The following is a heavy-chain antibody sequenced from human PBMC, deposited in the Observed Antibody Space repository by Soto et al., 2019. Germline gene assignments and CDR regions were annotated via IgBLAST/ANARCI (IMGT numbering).Heavy chain of an antibody. CDR3: VRSGCSSTALHTDWFDP. D-gene: IGHD2-2*01. V-gene: IGHV4-30-2*01. CDR2: IYHGVST. J-gene: IGHJ5*02. CDR1: GASVDSGGYS. Sequence: QLQLQESGSGLVKPSQTLSLTCAVSGASVDSGGYSWSWIRQPPGKGLEWIGYIYHGVSTDYNPSLKSRVTISVDSSKNLFSLSWSSGTAADTAVYFCVRSGCSSTALHTDWFDPWGPGTLVTVSS.